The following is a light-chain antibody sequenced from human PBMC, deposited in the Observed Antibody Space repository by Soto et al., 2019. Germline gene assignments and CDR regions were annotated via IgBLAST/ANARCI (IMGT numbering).Light chain of an antibody. CDR2: AAS. CDR1: QSISTF. J-gene: IGKJ2*01. CDR3: QQSNTIPYT. V-gene: IGKV1-39*01. Sequence: DIQMTQSPSSLSASVGDTVTITCRASQSISTFLNWYQQKPGKAPQLLIYAASSLQSGVPSRFSGSGYGTDFTLTIRSLQPEEFATYYCQQSNTIPYTFGQGTKLEIK.